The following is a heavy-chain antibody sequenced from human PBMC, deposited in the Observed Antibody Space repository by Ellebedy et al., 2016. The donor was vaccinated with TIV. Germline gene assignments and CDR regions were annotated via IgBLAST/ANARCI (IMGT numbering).Heavy chain of an antibody. CDR3: AKDSGRSGWISDY. V-gene: IGHV3-23*01. CDR1: GFTFSTYA. Sequence: GESLKISCVVSGFTFSTYAMRWFRQAPGKGLEWVSALTTGGVTFYADSVKGRSTISRDSSKNTLYLQMNSLRVEDTAIYFCAKDSGRSGWISDYWGQGTLVTVSS. CDR2: LTTGGVT. D-gene: IGHD3-10*01. J-gene: IGHJ4*02.